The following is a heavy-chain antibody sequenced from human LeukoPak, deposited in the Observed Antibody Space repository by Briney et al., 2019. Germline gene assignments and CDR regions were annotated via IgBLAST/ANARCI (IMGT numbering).Heavy chain of an antibody. Sequence: GASVKVSCKASGGTFSSYAISWVRQATGQGLEWMGGIIPIFGTANYAQKFQGRVTITADESTSTAYMELSRLRSDDTAVYYCARVPTYYYDSSGYYVFDYWGQGTLVTVSS. D-gene: IGHD3-22*01. CDR3: ARVPTYYYDSSGYYVFDY. V-gene: IGHV1-69*13. CDR2: IIPIFGTA. CDR1: GGTFSSYA. J-gene: IGHJ4*02.